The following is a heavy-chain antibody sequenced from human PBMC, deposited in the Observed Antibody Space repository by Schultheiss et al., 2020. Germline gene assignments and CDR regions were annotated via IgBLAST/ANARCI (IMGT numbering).Heavy chain of an antibody. CDR1: GSTFTGYY. Sequence: ASVKVSCKASGSTFTGYYMHWVRQAPGQGLEWMGRINPNSGGTNYAQKFQGRVTMTRNTSISTAYMELSSLRSEDTAVYYCARVLSSSWFKWNNWFDPWGQGTLVTVSS. J-gene: IGHJ5*02. CDR3: ARVLSSSWFKWNNWFDP. V-gene: IGHV1-2*06. D-gene: IGHD6-13*01. CDR2: INPNSGGT.